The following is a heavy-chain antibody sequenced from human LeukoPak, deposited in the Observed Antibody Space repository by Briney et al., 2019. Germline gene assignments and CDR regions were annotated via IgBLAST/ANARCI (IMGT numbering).Heavy chain of an antibody. CDR1: GYSFTSYW. CDR2: IYPGDSDI. V-gene: IGHV5-51*01. J-gene: IGHJ4*02. Sequence: GESLKISCKGSGYSFTSYWIGWVRQMPGKGLQWMGVIYPGDSDIRYSPSFQGQVTISADKSISTAYLQWTSLEASDTALYYCARQYSSSSEFDYWGQGTLVTVSS. CDR3: ARQYSSSSEFDY. D-gene: IGHD6-6*01.